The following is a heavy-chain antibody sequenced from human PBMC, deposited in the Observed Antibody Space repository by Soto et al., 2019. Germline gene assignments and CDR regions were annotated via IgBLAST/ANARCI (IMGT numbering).Heavy chain of an antibody. D-gene: IGHD6-19*01. J-gene: IGHJ6*02. V-gene: IGHV3-74*01. CDR1: GFTFSSYW. Sequence: GGSLRLSCAASGFTFSSYWMHWVRQAPGKGLVWVSRINSEGSSTSYADSVKGRFTISRDNAKNTLYLQMNSLRAEDTAVYYCARGDPAEIYYYYGMDVWGQGTTVTVSS. CDR2: INSEGSST. CDR3: ARGDPAEIYYYYGMDV.